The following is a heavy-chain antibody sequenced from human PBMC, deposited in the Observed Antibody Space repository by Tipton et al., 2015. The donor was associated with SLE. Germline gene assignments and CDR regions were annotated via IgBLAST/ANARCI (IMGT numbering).Heavy chain of an antibody. CDR1: GGSISSYY. J-gene: IGHJ2*01. CDR2: IYYSGST. D-gene: IGHD4-11*01. V-gene: IGHV4-59*01. CDR3: ARSRAYSNYAHTLHLWYFDL. Sequence: TLSLTCTVSGGSISSYYWSWIRQPPGKGLEWIGYIYYSGSTNYNPSLKSRVTISVDTSKNQFSLKLSSVTAADTAVYYCARSRAYSNYAHTLHLWYFDLWGRGTLVTVPS.